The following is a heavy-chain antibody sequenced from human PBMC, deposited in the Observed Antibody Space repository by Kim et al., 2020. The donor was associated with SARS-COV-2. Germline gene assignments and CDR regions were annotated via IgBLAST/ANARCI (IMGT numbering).Heavy chain of an antibody. CDR3: ASIAAAGTIY. V-gene: IGHV3-21*01. J-gene: IGHJ4*02. CDR1: GFTFSSYS. Sequence: GGSLRLSCAASGFTFSSYSMNWVRQAPGKGLEWVSSISSSSSYIYYADSVMGRFTISRDNAKNSLYLQMNSLRAEDTAVYYCASIAAAGTIYWDQGTLVTVSS. D-gene: IGHD6-13*01. CDR2: ISSSSSYI.